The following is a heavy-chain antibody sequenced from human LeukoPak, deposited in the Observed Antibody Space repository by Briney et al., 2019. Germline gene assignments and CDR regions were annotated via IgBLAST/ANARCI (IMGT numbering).Heavy chain of an antibody. D-gene: IGHD6-19*01. CDR3: AKDQQESGWSYYYYYYGMDV. V-gene: IGHV3-30*18. Sequence: HPGGSLRLSCAASGFTFSSYSMNWVRQAPGKGLEWVAVISYDGSNKYYADSVEGRFTISRDNSKNTLYLQMNSLRAEDTAVYYCAKDQQESGWSYYYYYYGMDVWGQGTTVTVSS. CDR2: ISYDGSNK. CDR1: GFTFSSYS. J-gene: IGHJ6*02.